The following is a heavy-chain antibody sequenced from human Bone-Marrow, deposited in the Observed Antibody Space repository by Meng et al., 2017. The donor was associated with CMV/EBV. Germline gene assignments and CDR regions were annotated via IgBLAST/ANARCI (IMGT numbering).Heavy chain of an antibody. D-gene: IGHD3-16*01. CDR3: MTDPDYDYIWGTPTY. J-gene: IGHJ4*02. CDR1: FTFSEAW. CDR2: IKSEIDGGTI. V-gene: IGHV3-15*01. Sequence: FTFSEAWMTWVRQAAGKGLEWVGRIKSEIDGGTIDYSTPVKDRFTISRDDSKNTLYLQIDSVKSEDTGMYYCMTDPDYDYIWGTPTYWGQGTLVTVSS.